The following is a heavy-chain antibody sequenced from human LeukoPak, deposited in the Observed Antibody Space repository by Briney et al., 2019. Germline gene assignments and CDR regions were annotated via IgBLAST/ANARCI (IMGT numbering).Heavy chain of an antibody. Sequence: GGSLRLSCAASGFTFSSYSMNWVRQAPGKGLEWVSYISSSSSTIYYADSVKGRFTISRDNAKNSLYLQMNSLRAEDTAVYYCTRLVVTRREQIDYWGQGTLVTVSS. D-gene: IGHD2-21*02. CDR1: GFTFSSYS. CDR2: ISSSSSTI. CDR3: TRLVVTRREQIDY. J-gene: IGHJ4*02. V-gene: IGHV3-48*01.